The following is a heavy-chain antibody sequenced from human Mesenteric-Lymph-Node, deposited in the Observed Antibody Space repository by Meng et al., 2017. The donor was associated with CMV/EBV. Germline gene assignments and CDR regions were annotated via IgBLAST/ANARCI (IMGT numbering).Heavy chain of an antibody. CDR1: GFTFSSYS. V-gene: IGHV3-48*04. Sequence: GESLKISCAASGFTFSSYSMNWVRQAPGKGLEWVSYISSSSSTIYYADSVKGRFTISRDNAKNSLYLQMNSHRAEDTAVYYCARVVAGSYIDYWGQGTLVTVSS. D-gene: IGHD6-19*01. CDR3: ARVVAGSYIDY. CDR2: ISSSSSTI. J-gene: IGHJ4*02.